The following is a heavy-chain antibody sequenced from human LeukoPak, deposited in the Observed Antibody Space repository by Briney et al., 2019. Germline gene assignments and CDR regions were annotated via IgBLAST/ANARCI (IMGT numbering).Heavy chain of an antibody. Sequence: SGTLSLTCAVSGGSINITNWWSWLRQPPGKGLEWIGEISHSGSTNYNPSLKSRISISVDTSKNQFSLTLSSVTAADTAVYYCARDSNDWHDAFDIWGQGTMVIVS. V-gene: IGHV4-4*02. CDR2: ISHSGST. CDR1: GGSINITNW. D-gene: IGHD3-9*01. J-gene: IGHJ3*02. CDR3: ARDSNDWHDAFDI.